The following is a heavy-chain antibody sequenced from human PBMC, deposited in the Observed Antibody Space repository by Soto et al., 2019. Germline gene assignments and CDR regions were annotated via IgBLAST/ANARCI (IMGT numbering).Heavy chain of an antibody. CDR2: IHPAGQPI. D-gene: IGHD2-2*01. J-gene: IGHJ3*01. CDR1: GFTFSSSE. Sequence: DVQLVESGGGLVQPGGSLRLSCVASGFTFSSSEMYWVRQAPGTGLEWVSYIHPAGQPIFYADSVKGRFTISRDNAKNSLYLKMNSLRAEDTAVYYCARRGSSWGQGTMVTVSS. V-gene: IGHV3-48*03. CDR3: ARRGSS.